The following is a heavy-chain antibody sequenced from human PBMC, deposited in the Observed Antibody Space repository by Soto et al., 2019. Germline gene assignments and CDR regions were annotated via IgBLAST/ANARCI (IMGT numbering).Heavy chain of an antibody. CDR3: VRGGPESSGISADDAFDI. Sequence: ASVKVSCKASGYTFTSYAMHWVRQAPGQRLEWMGWINAGNGNTKYSQKFQGRVTISRENDKKSLNLQISDIRVEDTAFYYCVRGGPESSGISADDAFDIWGQGTVVTVSS. V-gene: IGHV1-3*01. CDR2: INAGNGNT. D-gene: IGHD6-19*01. CDR1: GYTFTSYA. J-gene: IGHJ3*02.